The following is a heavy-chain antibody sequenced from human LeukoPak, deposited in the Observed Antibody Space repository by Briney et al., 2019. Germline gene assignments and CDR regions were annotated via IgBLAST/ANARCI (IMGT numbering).Heavy chain of an antibody. CDR2: IKTKTDGGTT. V-gene: IGHV3-15*01. CDR1: GFTFSNAC. CDR3: TTGTWIQLWLADY. J-gene: IGHJ4*02. D-gene: IGHD5-18*01. Sequence: GGSLRLSCAASGFTFSNACMSWVRQAPGKGLEWVGHIKTKTDGGTTDYAAPVKGRFTISRDDSKNTLYLQMNSLKTEDTDLYYCTTGTWIQLWLADYWGQGTLVIVSS.